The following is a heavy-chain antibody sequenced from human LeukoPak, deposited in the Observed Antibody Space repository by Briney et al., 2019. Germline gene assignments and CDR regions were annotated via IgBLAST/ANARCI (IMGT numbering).Heavy chain of an antibody. CDR1: GFTFSDSY. D-gene: IGHD1-1*01. CDR3: ARDHWIPEGNWFDP. Sequence: GGSLRLSCAASGFTFSDSYMSWVPHAPGKGLEWVSYISSSSSTIYYADSVKGRFTISRDNAKNSLYLQMNSLRDEDTAVYYCARDHWIPEGNWFDPWGQGTLVTVSS. J-gene: IGHJ5*02. V-gene: IGHV3-11*04. CDR2: ISSSSSTI.